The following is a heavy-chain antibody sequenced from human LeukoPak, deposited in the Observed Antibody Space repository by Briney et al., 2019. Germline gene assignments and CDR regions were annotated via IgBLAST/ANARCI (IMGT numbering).Heavy chain of an antibody. J-gene: IGHJ4*02. D-gene: IGHD3-3*01. CDR1: GGSFSGYY. V-gene: IGHV4-34*01. CDR2: INHSGST. CDR3: ARGSGFWSGYFIFDY. Sequence: SETLSLTCAVYGGSFSGYYWSWIRQPPGKGLEWIGEINHSGSTNYNPSLKSRVTVSVDTSKNQFSVKLSSVTAADTAVYYCARGSGFWSGYFIFDYWGQGTLVTVSS.